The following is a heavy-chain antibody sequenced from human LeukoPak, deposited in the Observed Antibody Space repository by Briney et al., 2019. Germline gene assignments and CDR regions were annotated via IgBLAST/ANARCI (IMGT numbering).Heavy chain of an antibody. CDR2: IRNKASGETT. D-gene: IGHD3-10*01. J-gene: IGHJ4*02. CDR3: ARPIEGSGSFYFDY. Sequence: PGRSLRLSCTASGFSFGDYAMSWVRQAPGKGLGWVGFIRNKASGETTQYAASVKGRFTISRDNSKSIAYLQVNSLQAEDTAVYYCARPIEGSGSFYFDYWGQGTLVTVSS. V-gene: IGHV3-49*04. CDR1: GFSFGDYA.